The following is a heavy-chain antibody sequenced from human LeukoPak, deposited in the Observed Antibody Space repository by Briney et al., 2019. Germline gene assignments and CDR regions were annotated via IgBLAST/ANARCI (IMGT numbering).Heavy chain of an antibody. D-gene: IGHD2-15*01. V-gene: IGHV3-21*01. Sequence: GESLKISCAASGFTFSSYSMNWVRQAPGKGLEWVSSISSSSSYIYYADSVKGRFTISRDNAKNSLYLQMNSLRAEDTAVYYCARDDDSPTFDYWGQGTLVTVSS. CDR1: GFTFSSYS. CDR3: ARDDDSPTFDY. CDR2: ISSSSSYI. J-gene: IGHJ4*02.